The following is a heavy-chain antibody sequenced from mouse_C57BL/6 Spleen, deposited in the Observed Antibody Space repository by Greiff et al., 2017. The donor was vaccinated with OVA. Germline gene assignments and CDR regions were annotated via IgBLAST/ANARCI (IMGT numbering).Heavy chain of an antibody. CDR3: ARSGYYGSHDCDY. CDR1: GYTFTDYY. V-gene: IGHV1-22*01. Sequence: EVQLQQSGPELVKPGASVKMSCKASGYTFTDYYMHWVKQSHGKSLEWIGYINPDNGGTSYNQKFKGKATLTVNKSSSTAYMQLRSLTSEDSAVYYCARSGYYGSHDCDYWGQGTTLTVSS. D-gene: IGHD1-1*01. J-gene: IGHJ2*01. CDR2: INPDNGGT.